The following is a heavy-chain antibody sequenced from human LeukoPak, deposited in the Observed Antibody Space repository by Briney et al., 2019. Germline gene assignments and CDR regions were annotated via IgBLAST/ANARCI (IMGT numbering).Heavy chain of an antibody. CDR3: AREAAGTGFDP. CDR1: GGTFSSYA. Sequence: GASVKVSCKASGGTFSSYAISWVRQAPGQGLEWMGGIIPIFGTANYAQKLQGRVTMTTDTSTSTAYMELRSLRSDDTAVYYCAREAAGTGFDPWGQGTLVTVSS. D-gene: IGHD6-13*01. CDR2: IIPIFGTA. J-gene: IGHJ5*02. V-gene: IGHV1-69*05.